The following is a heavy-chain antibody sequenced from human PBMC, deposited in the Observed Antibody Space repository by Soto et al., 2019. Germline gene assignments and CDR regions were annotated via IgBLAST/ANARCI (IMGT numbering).Heavy chain of an antibody. CDR2: IIPYYNTL. CDR3: ASGASRWYPYIVDS. CDR1: EGTFNSYA. V-gene: IGHV1-69*01. Sequence: QAQVVQSGAEVRKPGSSVKLSCKASEGTFNSYAIAWVRQAPGQGLEWMGGIIPYYNTLNYAQKFQDRVTITADDSTNTVYMEMSSLRSDDTAVYFCASGASRWYPYIVDSWAQGTLVTVSS. J-gene: IGHJ4*02. D-gene: IGHD6-13*01.